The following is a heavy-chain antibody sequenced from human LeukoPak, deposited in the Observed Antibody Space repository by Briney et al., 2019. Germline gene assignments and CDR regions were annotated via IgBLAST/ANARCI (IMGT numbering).Heavy chain of an antibody. CDR2: IYSGGST. D-gene: IGHD4-23*01. V-gene: IGHV3-66*02. Sequence: PGGSLRLSCAASGFTVSSNYMSWVRQAPGKGLEWVSVIYSGGSTYYADSVEGRFTISRDNSKNTLYLQMNSLRAEDTAVYYCARVSTVGYYYYGMDVWGQGTTVTVSS. CDR3: ARVSTVGYYYYGMDV. J-gene: IGHJ6*02. CDR1: GFTVSSNY.